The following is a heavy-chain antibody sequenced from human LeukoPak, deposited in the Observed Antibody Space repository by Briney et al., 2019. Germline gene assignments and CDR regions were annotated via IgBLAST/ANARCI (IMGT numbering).Heavy chain of an antibody. CDR2: IYYSGST. CDR1: GGSISNYY. J-gene: IGHJ6*03. V-gene: IGHV4-59*12. Sequence: PSETLSLTCTVSGGSISNYYWSWIRQPPGKGLEWIGYIYYSGSTNYNPSLKSRVTISVDTSKNQFSLQLNSVTPEDTAVYYCARDHVGVYYGSGSRRSTTGYYGGYMDVWGKGTTVTVSS. D-gene: IGHD3-10*01. CDR3: ARDHVGVYYGSGSRRSTTGYYGGYMDV.